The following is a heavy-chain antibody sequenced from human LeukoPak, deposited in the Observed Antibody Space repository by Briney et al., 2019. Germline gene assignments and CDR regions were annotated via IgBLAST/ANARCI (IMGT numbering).Heavy chain of an antibody. CDR3: ARYSSSSGGASHYFDY. CDR2: ISGDGSMT. D-gene: IGHD6-6*01. Sequence: GGYLRLSCAVSGFSLRSYWMHWVRQAPGKGLVWVSRISGDGSMTNYADSVKGRFTISRDNAKNTVYLQMNSLRAEDTAVYYCARYSSSSGGASHYFDYWGQGTLVTVSS. V-gene: IGHV3-74*01. J-gene: IGHJ4*02. CDR1: GFSLRSYW.